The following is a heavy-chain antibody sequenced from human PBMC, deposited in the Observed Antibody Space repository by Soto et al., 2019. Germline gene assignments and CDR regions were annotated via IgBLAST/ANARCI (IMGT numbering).Heavy chain of an antibody. CDR3: ARVPDR. D-gene: IGHD2-2*01. CDR2: IYYSGST. J-gene: IGHJ5*02. V-gene: IGHV4-30-2*01. CDR1: GGSISSGGYS. Sequence: QLQLQESGSGLVKPSQTLSLTCAVSGGSISSGGYSWSWIRQPPGEGLAWIGYIYYSGSTYYHPSLKSRVTMSVDRSNNQFSLKLSGVTAADTAVYYCARVPDRWGQGTLVTVSS.